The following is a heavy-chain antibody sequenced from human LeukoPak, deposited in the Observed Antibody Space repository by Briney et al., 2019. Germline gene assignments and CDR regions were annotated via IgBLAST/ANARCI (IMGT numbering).Heavy chain of an antibody. Sequence: PGGSLRLSCVGSGFTFSTYWMDWVRQAPGRGLEWVANINQDGSEKYFVDSVKGRFTIFRDNAKNALYLQMNSLRAEDTAVYYCSRALEVWGKGTTVTVSS. V-gene: IGHV3-7*01. CDR2: INQDGSEK. CDR1: GFTFSTYW. CDR3: SRALEV. J-gene: IGHJ6*04.